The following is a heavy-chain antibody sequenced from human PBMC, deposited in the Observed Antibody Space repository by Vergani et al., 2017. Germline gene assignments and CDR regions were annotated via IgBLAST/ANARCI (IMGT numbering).Heavy chain of an antibody. CDR2: ISGSGGST. CDR3: AKLTVVVPAANRAFDI. CDR1: GCTFSGNA. V-gene: IGHV3-23*01. D-gene: IGHD2-2*01. Sequence: EVQLLESGGGLVQPGGSRRLSGGAAGCTFSGNAMSWVREAPGKGLEGFSAISGSGGSTYYADSVKGRFTISRDNSKNKLYLQMNSLRAEDTAVYYCAKLTVVVPAANRAFDIWGQGTMVTVSS. J-gene: IGHJ3*02.